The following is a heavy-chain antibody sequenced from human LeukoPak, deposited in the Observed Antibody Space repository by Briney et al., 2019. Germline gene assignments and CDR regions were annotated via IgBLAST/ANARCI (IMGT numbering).Heavy chain of an antibody. D-gene: IGHD1-1*01. CDR3: ARCTTGRTFGSLREIKRSREIDY. V-gene: IGHV3-43*01. CDR1: GFTFDDYL. J-gene: IGHJ4*02. CDR2: ISWDGDIT. Sequence: GGSLRLSCAASGFTFDDYLIHWVRQAPGKGLEWVSLISWDGDITYYADCVKGRFTISRDNAKNSLYLQMNSLRVEDTAVYYCARCTTGRTFGSLREIKRSREIDYWGQGTLVTVSS.